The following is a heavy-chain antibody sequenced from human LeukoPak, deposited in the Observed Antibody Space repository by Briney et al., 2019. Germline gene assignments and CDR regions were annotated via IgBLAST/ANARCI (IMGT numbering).Heavy chain of an antibody. CDR3: ARDCLYYDISGPRFDC. Sequence: SGGSLRLSCAASGFTFSSYGMSWVRQAPGKGLEWVGNIKQDGSEKYYVDSVKGRFTISRDNAKNSLYLQMNSLRAEDTAVYYCARDCLYYDISGPRFDCWGQGTLVTVSS. D-gene: IGHD3-9*01. CDR1: GFTFSSYG. J-gene: IGHJ4*02. CDR2: IKQDGSEK. V-gene: IGHV3-7*01.